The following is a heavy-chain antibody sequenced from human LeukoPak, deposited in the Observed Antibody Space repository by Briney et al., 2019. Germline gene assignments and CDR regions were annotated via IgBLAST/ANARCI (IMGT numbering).Heavy chain of an antibody. CDR1: GGSFSGYY. J-gene: IGHJ4*02. Sequence: SETLYLTCAVYGGSFSGYYWSWIRQPPWKGLEWIGEINHSGSTNYNPSLKSRVTISVDTSKNQFSLKLSSVTAADTAVYYCARDGSAPYSSSWLPALDYWGQGTLVTVSS. CDR2: INHSGST. CDR3: ARDGSAPYSSSWLPALDY. D-gene: IGHD6-13*01. V-gene: IGHV4-34*01.